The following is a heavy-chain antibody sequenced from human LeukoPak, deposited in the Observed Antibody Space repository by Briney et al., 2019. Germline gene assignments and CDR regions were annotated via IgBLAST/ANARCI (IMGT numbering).Heavy chain of an antibody. CDR2: IYSGGST. D-gene: IGHD3-22*01. V-gene: IGHV3-53*01. CDR1: GFTVSSSY. J-gene: IGHJ4*02. Sequence: GGSLRLSCAASGFTVSSSYMSWVRQAPGKGLEWVSVIYSGGSTYYADSVKGRFTISRGNSKNTLYLQMNGLRAEDTAVYYCARTTRYDSSVYYFDYWGQGTLVTVSS. CDR3: ARTTRYDSSVYYFDY.